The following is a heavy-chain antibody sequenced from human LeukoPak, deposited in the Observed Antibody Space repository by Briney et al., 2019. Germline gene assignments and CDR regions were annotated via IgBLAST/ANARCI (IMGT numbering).Heavy chain of an antibody. Sequence: PGGSLRLSCAASGFTFSRYSMNWVRQAPGKGLEWVSYISSSGSTIYYADSVKGRFTISRDNAKNSLYLQMNSLRAEDTAVYYCARESSSADFDYWGQGTLVTVSS. CDR3: ARESSSADFDY. CDR2: ISSSGSTI. J-gene: IGHJ4*02. CDR1: GFTFSRYS. V-gene: IGHV3-48*04. D-gene: IGHD6-6*01.